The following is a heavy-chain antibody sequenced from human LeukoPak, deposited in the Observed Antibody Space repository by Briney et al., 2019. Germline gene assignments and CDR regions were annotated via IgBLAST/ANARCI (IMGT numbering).Heavy chain of an antibody. CDR3: ARGRNYYDSSRYYYEGDAFDI. J-gene: IGHJ3*02. CDR1: GYIFTSYY. V-gene: IGHV1-46*01. D-gene: IGHD3-22*01. CDR2: INPNGGSI. Sequence: ASVKVSCKASGYIFTSYYMYWVRQAPGQGLEWMGIINPNGGSIRYAQKFQGRVTMTRDTSTSTVYMELSSLRSEDTAVYYCARGRNYYDSSRYYYEGDAFDIWGQGTMVTVSS.